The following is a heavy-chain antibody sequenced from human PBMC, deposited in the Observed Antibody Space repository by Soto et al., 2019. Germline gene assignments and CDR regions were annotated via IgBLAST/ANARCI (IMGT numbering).Heavy chain of an antibody. CDR2: IYYSGTP. CDR3: ASQGIQLLYYLDN. J-gene: IGHJ4*02. CDR1: GGSISSRSYY. V-gene: IGHV4-39*01. Sequence: SETLSLTCTVSGGSISSRSYYWGWIRQAPGKGLEWIGTIYYSGTPYFNPSLKSRVSMSVHTSKNQFSLELSSVTAADTAVYYCASQGIQLLYYLDNWGQGTLVTVSS. D-gene: IGHD5-18*01.